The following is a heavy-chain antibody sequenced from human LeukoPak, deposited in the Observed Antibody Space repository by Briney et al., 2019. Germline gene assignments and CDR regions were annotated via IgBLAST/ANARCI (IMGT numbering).Heavy chain of an antibody. CDR2: IIPIFGTA. CDR1: GGTFSSYA. CDR3: ARATMIVAKYYFDY. Sequence: SVKVSCKASGGTFSSYAISWVRQAPGQGLEWMGGIIPIFGTADYAQKFQGRVTITADESTSAAYMELSSLRSEDTAVYYCARATMIVAKYYFDYWGQGTLVTVSS. D-gene: IGHD3-22*01. V-gene: IGHV1-69*13. J-gene: IGHJ4*02.